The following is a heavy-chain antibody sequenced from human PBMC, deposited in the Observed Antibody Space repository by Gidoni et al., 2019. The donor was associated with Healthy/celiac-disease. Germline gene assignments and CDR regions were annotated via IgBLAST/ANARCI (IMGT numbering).Heavy chain of an antibody. Sequence: QVQLVQSGAEVKKPGASVKVSCKASGYTFTSYDINWVRQATGQGLEWMGGMNPNSGNTGYAQKFQGRVTMTRNTSISTAYMELSSLRSEDTAVYYCARAGVGGSCYSGCWFDPWGQGTLVTVSS. V-gene: IGHV1-8*01. CDR3: ARAGVGGSCYSGCWFDP. CDR1: GYTFTSYD. J-gene: IGHJ5*02. D-gene: IGHD2-15*01. CDR2: MNPNSGNT.